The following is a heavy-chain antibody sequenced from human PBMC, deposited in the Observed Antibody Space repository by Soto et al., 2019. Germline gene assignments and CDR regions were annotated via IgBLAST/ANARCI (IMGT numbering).Heavy chain of an antibody. V-gene: IGHV3-23*01. D-gene: IGHD6-19*01. Sequence: EVQLLESGGGLVQPGGSLRLSCAASGFTFSSYAMSWVRQAPGKGLDWVSAISGSGGSTYYADSVKGRYTISRDNSKNTLHLQMNSLRVEDTAVYYCATDQHSSGSDYWGQGTQVTVSS. CDR3: ATDQHSSGSDY. CDR2: ISGSGGST. CDR1: GFTFSSYA. J-gene: IGHJ4*02.